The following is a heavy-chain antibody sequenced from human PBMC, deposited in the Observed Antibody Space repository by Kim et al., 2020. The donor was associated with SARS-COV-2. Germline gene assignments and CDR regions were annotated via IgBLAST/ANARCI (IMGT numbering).Heavy chain of an antibody. J-gene: IGHJ4*02. CDR1: GYTLTELS. D-gene: IGHD5-18*01. CDR3: ATWADTAMDYYFDY. CDR2: FDPEDGET. Sequence: ASVKVACKVSGYTLTELSMHWVRQAPGKGLEWMGGFDPEDGETIYAQKFQGRVTMTEDTSTDTAYMELSSLRSEDTAVYYCATWADTAMDYYFDYWGQGTLVTISS. V-gene: IGHV1-24*01.